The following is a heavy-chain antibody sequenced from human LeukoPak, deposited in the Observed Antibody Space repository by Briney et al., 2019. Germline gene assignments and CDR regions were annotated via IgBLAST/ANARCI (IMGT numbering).Heavy chain of an antibody. CDR1: GFTFSSYG. CDR3: AKDRHSSSWDFDY. J-gene: IGHJ4*02. Sequence: GGTLRLSCVASGFTFSSYGMSWVRQAPGKGLEWVSVISGSGGITYYADSVKGRFTISRDNSKNSLYLQMNSLRAEDTAVYFCAKDRHSSSWDFDYWGQGTLVTVSS. V-gene: IGHV3-23*01. D-gene: IGHD6-13*01. CDR2: ISGSGGIT.